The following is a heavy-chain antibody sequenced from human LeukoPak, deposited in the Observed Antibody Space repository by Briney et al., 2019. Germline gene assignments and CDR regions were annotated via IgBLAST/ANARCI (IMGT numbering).Heavy chain of an antibody. D-gene: IGHD2-21*01. Sequence: PGGSLRLSCAASGFLFSTYDMHWVRQAPGKGLEWVAIIWYDGTNIKYVDSVKGRLTISRDNSKNTLYLQMNSLRAEDTAVYYCVRDGGELEADGFDIWGKGTMVTVSS. CDR3: VRDGGELEADGFDI. CDR1: GFLFSTYD. V-gene: IGHV3-33*01. J-gene: IGHJ3*02. CDR2: IWYDGTNI.